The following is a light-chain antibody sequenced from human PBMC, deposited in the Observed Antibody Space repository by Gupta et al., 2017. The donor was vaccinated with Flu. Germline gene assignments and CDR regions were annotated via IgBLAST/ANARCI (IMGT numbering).Light chain of an antibody. CDR2: EVS. J-gene: IGKJ2*02. Sequence: DVVMSQSPLSLSVTLGQAASISCRSSQSLVYKNGITYLTWFQQRPGQSPRRLIYEVSNRDSGVPDRFSGSGSVTDFTLKSSRGEAEDVGVYYGKRGTPPWTFGQGTRLEI. CDR1: QSLVYKNGITY. V-gene: IGKV2-30*01. CDR3: KRGTPPWT.